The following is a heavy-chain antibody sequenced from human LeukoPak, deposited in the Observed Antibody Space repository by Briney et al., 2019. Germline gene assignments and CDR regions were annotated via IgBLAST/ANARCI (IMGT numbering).Heavy chain of an antibody. CDR1: GFTFSDYY. V-gene: IGHV3-11*04. Sequence: GGSLRLSCAASGFTFSDYYMSWIRQAPGKGLEWVSYISSSGSTIYYADSVKGRFTISRDNAKNSLYLQMNSLRAEDTAVYYCARDRSSSWYLGYYYYYMDVWGKGTTVTVSS. CDR3: ARDRSSSWYLGYYYYYMDV. D-gene: IGHD6-13*01. J-gene: IGHJ6*03. CDR2: ISSSGSTI.